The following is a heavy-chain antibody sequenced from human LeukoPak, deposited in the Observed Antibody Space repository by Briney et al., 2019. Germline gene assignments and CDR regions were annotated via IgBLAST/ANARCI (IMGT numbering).Heavy chain of an antibody. CDR2: ISGSGGST. CDR3: AKTWNYNNWFDP. CDR1: GFTFSSFG. D-gene: IGHD1-7*01. Sequence: GGSLRLSCAASGFTFSSFGMSWVRQAPGKGLGWVSVISGSGGSTYYADSVKGRFTISRDNSKNTLYLQMNSLRAEDTAVYYCAKTWNYNNWFDPWGQGTLVTVSS. J-gene: IGHJ5*02. V-gene: IGHV3-23*01.